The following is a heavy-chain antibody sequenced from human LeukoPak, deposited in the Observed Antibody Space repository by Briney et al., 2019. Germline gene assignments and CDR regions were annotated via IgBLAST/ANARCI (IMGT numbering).Heavy chain of an antibody. Sequence: GGSLRLSCAASGFTFDDYAMHWVRQAPGKGLEWVSGISWNSGSIGYADSVKGRFTISRDNAKNSLYLQMNSLRAEDTALYYCAKDGYSHYLYYFDYWGQGTLVTVSS. CDR2: ISWNSGSI. D-gene: IGHD4-11*01. CDR3: AKDGYSHYLYYFDY. V-gene: IGHV3-9*01. CDR1: GFTFDDYA. J-gene: IGHJ4*02.